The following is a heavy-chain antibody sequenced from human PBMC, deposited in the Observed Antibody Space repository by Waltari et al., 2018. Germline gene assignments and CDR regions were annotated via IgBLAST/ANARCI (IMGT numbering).Heavy chain of an antibody. Sequence: QVQLQESGPGLVKPSATLSLTCAVSGYSISSGYYWGWIRQPPGKGLEWIGSIYHSGSTYYNPSLKSRVTISVDTSKNKFSLKLSSVTAADTAVYYCAGILGSGYFDYWGQGTLVTVSS. CDR3: AGILGSGYFDY. CDR2: IYHSGST. CDR1: GYSISSGYY. J-gene: IGHJ4*02. V-gene: IGHV4-38-2*01. D-gene: IGHD2-15*01.